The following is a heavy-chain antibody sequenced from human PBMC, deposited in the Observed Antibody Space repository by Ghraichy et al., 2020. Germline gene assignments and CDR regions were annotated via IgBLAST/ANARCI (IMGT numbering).Heavy chain of an antibody. CDR3: AKTTRYGDYGWYFDL. D-gene: IGHD4-17*01. Sequence: GASLRLSCAASGFTFSSYAMSWVRQAPGKGLEWVSAISGSGGSTYYADSVKGRFTISRDNSKNTLYLQMNSLRAEDTAVYYCAKTTRYGDYGWYFDLWGRGTLVTVSS. CDR1: GFTFSSYA. CDR2: ISGSGGST. V-gene: IGHV3-23*01. J-gene: IGHJ2*01.